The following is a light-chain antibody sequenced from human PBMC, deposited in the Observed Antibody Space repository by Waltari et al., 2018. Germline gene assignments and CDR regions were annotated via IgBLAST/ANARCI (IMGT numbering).Light chain of an antibody. CDR1: KLGDKY. Sequence: SYELTQSPSVSVSPGQTASITCSGDKLGDKYVSWYQLKPGQSPVLVIYQDSQRPSGIPERFSGPNSGNTATLTISGTQAMDEADYYCQAWDSSTVVFGGGTKLTVL. CDR3: QAWDSSTVV. V-gene: IGLV3-1*01. J-gene: IGLJ2*01. CDR2: QDS.